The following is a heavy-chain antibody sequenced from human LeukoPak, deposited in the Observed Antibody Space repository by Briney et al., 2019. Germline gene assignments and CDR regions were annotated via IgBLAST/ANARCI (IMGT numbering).Heavy chain of an antibody. Sequence: GGSLRLSCAASGFTLSSYAMHWVRQAPGKGLEWVAVTSYDGSNKYYADSVKGRFTISRDNSKNTLYLQMNSLRAEDTAVYYCARETGSAVGSTDFDYWGQGTLVTVSS. CDR2: TSYDGSNK. CDR1: GFTLSSYA. D-gene: IGHD4-17*01. CDR3: ARETGSAVGSTDFDY. V-gene: IGHV3-30-3*01. J-gene: IGHJ4*02.